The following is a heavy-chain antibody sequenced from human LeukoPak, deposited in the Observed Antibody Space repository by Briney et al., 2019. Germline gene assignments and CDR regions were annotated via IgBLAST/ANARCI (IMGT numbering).Heavy chain of an antibody. CDR1: GFTFGRYA. CDR2: ITDSGGDT. Sequence: PGGSLRLSCAASGFTFGRYAMSWVRQAPGKGLEWISAITDSGGDTYYADSVKGLFTISRDNSKNTLDLQMNSLRAEDTAVYYCAKGSAAARPYYFDFWGQGTLATVSS. CDR3: AKGSAAARPYYFDF. V-gene: IGHV3-23*01. D-gene: IGHD6-6*01. J-gene: IGHJ4*02.